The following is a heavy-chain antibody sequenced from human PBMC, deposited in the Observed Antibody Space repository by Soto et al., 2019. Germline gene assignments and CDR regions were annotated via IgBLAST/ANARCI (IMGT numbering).Heavy chain of an antibody. CDR2: IIPLHNTS. CDR1: GGAFTNYS. Sequence: SVKVSCKVSGGAFTNYSLNWVRHAPGQGLEWLGGIIPLHNTSNYSLKLLGRGSVTADISSNTVYMHLSGLTSDDTATYYCAIWSNWNPLYYRGMDVWGQGTTVTVSS. V-gene: IGHV1-69*08. D-gene: IGHD1-20*01. J-gene: IGHJ6*02. CDR3: AIWSNWNPLYYRGMDV.